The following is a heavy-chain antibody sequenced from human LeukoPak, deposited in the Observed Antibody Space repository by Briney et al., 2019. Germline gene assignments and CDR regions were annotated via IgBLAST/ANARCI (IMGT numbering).Heavy chain of an antibody. D-gene: IGHD4-17*01. CDR1: GGSFSGYY. CDR3: ARDDYGDYEFDY. Sequence: SETLSLTCAVYGGSFSGYYWGWIRQPPGKGLEWIGSIYYTGSTYYNPSLKSRLTISLDTSRTQFSLRLSSVTAADTAVYYCARDDYGDYEFDYWGQGTLVTVSS. CDR2: IYYTGST. J-gene: IGHJ4*02. V-gene: IGHV4-34*01.